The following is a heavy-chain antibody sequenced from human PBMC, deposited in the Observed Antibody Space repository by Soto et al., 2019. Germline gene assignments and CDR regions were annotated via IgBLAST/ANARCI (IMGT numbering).Heavy chain of an antibody. CDR2: IYSGGST. CDR3: AREIVVPAATDYYYYYGMDV. CDR1: GFTVSSNY. Sequence: PWGSLRLSCAASGFTVSSNYMSWVRQAPGKGLEWVSVIYSGGSTYYADSVKGRFTISRDNSKNTLYLQMNSLRAEDTAVYYCAREIVVPAATDYYYYYGMDVWGQGTTVTVSS. D-gene: IGHD2-2*01. V-gene: IGHV3-53*01. J-gene: IGHJ6*02.